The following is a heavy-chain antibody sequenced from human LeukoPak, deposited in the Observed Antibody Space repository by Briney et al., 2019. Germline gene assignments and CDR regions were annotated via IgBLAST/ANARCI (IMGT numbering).Heavy chain of an antibody. CDR1: GYSISSGYY. CDR2: NYHSRST. Sequence: PSETLSLTCAVSGYSISSGYYWGRIRQPPGKEMQWIGRNYHSRSTHYNPSLKSRATISVETSKNQLSLKLSSVTAADTAVYYGATQLITMIVRSIYYYDYWGQGTLVTVSS. V-gene: IGHV4-38-2*01. D-gene: IGHD3-22*01. J-gene: IGHJ4*02. CDR3: ATQLITMIVRSIYYYDY.